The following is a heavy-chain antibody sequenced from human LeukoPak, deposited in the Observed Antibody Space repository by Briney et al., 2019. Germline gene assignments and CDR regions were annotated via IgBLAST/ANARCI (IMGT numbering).Heavy chain of an antibody. J-gene: IGHJ4*02. CDR3: VRDYRVATIVDY. D-gene: IGHD5-12*01. Sequence: GGSLKLSCAVSGFTFSSYDMNWVRQAPGKGLEWVSYISSSSSTIFYAASVKGRFTISRDNSKNTLYLQMSSLRDEDTAVYYCVRDYRVATIVDYWGQGTLVTVSS. CDR1: GFTFSSYD. V-gene: IGHV3-48*02. CDR2: ISSSSSTI.